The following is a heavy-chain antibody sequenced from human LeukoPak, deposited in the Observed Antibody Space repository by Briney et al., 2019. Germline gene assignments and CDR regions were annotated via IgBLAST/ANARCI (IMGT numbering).Heavy chain of an antibody. CDR1: GGTFSSYA. CDR2: IIPIFGTA. D-gene: IGHD7-27*01. Sequence: SVKVSCKASGGTFSSYAISWVRQAPGQGLEWMGGIIPIFGTANYAQKFQGRVTITADESTSTAYMELSSLRSEDTAVYYCAICLKGLPNGDFDYWGQGTLVTVSS. J-gene: IGHJ4*02. CDR3: AICLKGLPNGDFDY. V-gene: IGHV1-69*13.